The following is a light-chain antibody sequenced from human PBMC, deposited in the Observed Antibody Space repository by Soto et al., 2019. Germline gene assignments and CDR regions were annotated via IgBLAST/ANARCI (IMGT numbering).Light chain of an antibody. J-gene: IGKJ5*01. CDR3: QQYGSSPFT. CDR2: DAS. Sequence: PGDRGTLSCGASQSVSSSYLAWYQQEPGLAPRLLISDASTRATGTPDRFSGSGSGTDFTLTISRLEPEDVAVYYCQQYGSSPFTFGQGTRLEIK. CDR1: QSVSSSY. V-gene: IGKV3D-20*01.